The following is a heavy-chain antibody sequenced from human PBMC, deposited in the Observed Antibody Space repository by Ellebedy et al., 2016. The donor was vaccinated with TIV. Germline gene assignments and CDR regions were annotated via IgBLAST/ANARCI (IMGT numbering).Heavy chain of an antibody. CDR1: GGSFSGYY. V-gene: IGHV4-34*01. D-gene: IGHD6-13*01. Sequence: MPSETLSLTCAVYGGSFSGYYWSWIRQPPGKGLEWIGEINHSGSTNYNPSLKSRVTISVDTSKNQFSLKLSSVTAADTAVYYCARNRIAAAGQTFDYWGQGTLVTVSS. CDR2: INHSGST. CDR3: ARNRIAAAGQTFDY. J-gene: IGHJ4*02.